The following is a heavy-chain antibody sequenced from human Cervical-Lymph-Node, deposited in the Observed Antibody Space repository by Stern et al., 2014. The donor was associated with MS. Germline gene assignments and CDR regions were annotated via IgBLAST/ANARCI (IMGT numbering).Heavy chain of an antibody. Sequence: VQLVESGAEVKKPGESLKISCKGSGYSFTSYWIGWVRQLPGKGLEWLGVLYPGDSDPRYSPSFQGQVTFSAGKSISTAYLHWSSLKASDTAMYYCARPGDDTAKYGLDVWGQGTTVTVSS. CDR3: ARPGDDTAKYGLDV. CDR1: GYSFTSYW. CDR2: LYPGDSDP. V-gene: IGHV5-51*03. D-gene: IGHD5-18*01. J-gene: IGHJ6*02.